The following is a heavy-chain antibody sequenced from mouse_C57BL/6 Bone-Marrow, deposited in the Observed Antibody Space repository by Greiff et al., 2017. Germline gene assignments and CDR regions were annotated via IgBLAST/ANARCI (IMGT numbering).Heavy chain of an antibody. CDR1: GFNIKDDY. CDR3: TFYAMDY. Sequence: VQLQESGAELVRPGASVKLSCTASGFNIKDDYMHWVKQRPEQGLEWIGWIDPENGDTEYASKFQGKATITADTSSNTAYLQLSSLTSEDTAVYYCTFYAMDYWGQGTSVTVSS. J-gene: IGHJ4*01. V-gene: IGHV14-4*01. CDR2: IDPENGDT.